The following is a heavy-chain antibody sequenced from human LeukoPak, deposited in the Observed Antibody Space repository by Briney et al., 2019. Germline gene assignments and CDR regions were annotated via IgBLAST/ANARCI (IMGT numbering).Heavy chain of an antibody. Sequence: PSETLSLTCTVSGGSISSSSYYWGWIRQPPGKGLEWIGSIYYSGSTYYNPSLKSRVTISVDTSKNQFSLKLSSVTAADTAVYYCARYSSSWRWFDPWGQGTLVTVSS. J-gene: IGHJ5*02. D-gene: IGHD6-13*01. CDR1: GGSISSSSYY. CDR3: ARYSSSWRWFDP. CDR2: IYYSGST. V-gene: IGHV4-39*01.